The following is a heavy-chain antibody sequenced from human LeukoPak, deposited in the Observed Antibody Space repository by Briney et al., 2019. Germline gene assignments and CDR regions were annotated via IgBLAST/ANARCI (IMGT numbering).Heavy chain of an antibody. D-gene: IGHD6-25*01. CDR2: IHQSGSA. CDR3: ARLNRISGFFDY. CDR1: GGSIRSSNYY. J-gene: IGHJ4*02. V-gene: IGHV4-39*01. Sequence: SETLSLTCTVSGGSIRSSNYYWGWIRQPPAKGLEWIGSIHQSGSAYYNPSLTSRVTISVDTSKNQFSLKLTSVTAADTAVYSCARLNRISGFFDYWGQGTLVTVSS.